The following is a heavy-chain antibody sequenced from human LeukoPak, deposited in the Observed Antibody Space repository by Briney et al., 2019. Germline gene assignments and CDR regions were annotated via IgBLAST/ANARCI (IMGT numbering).Heavy chain of an antibody. J-gene: IGHJ4*02. CDR2: TSGGGVAI. Sequence: GGSLRLSCAASGFTFSNHAMSWVRQAPGKGLQWVSATSGGGVAIYYADPVKGRFTISRDNSKNTLYLQMNSLRAEDTAVYYCAKDGFDYYDSSGYYYFNYWGQGTLVTVSS. D-gene: IGHD3-22*01. V-gene: IGHV3-23*01. CDR3: AKDGFDYYDSSGYYYFNY. CDR1: GFTFSNHA.